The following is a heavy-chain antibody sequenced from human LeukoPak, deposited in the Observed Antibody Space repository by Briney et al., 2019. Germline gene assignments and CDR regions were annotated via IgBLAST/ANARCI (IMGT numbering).Heavy chain of an antibody. V-gene: IGHV3-23*01. CDR3: ARKKWEPTSNDAFDI. Sequence: LSGGSLRLSCAASTFSFRNFAMSWVRLAPGKGLEWVSGISDSGHRTDYADSVEGRFTISRDNSKNTLYLQMDSLRAEDTALYYCARKKWEPTSNDAFDIWGQGTMVTVSS. CDR1: TFSFRNFA. J-gene: IGHJ3*02. D-gene: IGHD1-26*01. CDR2: ISDSGHRT.